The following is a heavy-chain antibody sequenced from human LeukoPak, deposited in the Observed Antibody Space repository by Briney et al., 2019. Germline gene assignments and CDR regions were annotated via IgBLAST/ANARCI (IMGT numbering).Heavy chain of an antibody. CDR1: GGTFSSYA. Sequence: GASVKVSCKASGGTFSSYAISWVRQAPGQGLEWMGGIIPIFGTANYAQKFQGRVTITADESTSTAYMELSSLRSEDTAVYYCARDNVDTAMVFRVYDAFDIWGQGTMVTVSS. J-gene: IGHJ3*02. D-gene: IGHD5-18*01. V-gene: IGHV1-69*13. CDR3: ARDNVDTAMVFRVYDAFDI. CDR2: IIPIFGTA.